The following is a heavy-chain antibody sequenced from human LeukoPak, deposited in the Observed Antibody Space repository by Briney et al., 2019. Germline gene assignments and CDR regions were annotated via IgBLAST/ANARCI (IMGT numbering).Heavy chain of an antibody. V-gene: IGHV4-39*07. CDR3: ARAEEDPFDY. Sequence: SETLSLTCTVSGGSISSSSYYWGWIRQPPGKGLEWIGSIYYSGSTYYNPSLKSRVTISVDTSKNQFSLKLSSVTAADTAVYYCARAEEDPFDYWGQGTLVTVSS. CDR2: IYYSGST. J-gene: IGHJ4*02. CDR1: GGSISSSSYY.